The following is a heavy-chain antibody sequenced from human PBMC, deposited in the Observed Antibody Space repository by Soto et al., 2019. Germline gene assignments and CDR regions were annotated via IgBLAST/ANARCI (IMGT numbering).Heavy chain of an antibody. Sequence: SLRLSCAASGFTFSSYEMNWVRQAPGKGLEWVSYISSSGSTIYYADPVKGRFTISRDNAKNSLYLQMNSLRAEDTAVYYCARDLRNYYGMDVWGQGTTVTVSS. V-gene: IGHV3-48*03. CDR1: GFTFSSYE. CDR3: ARDLRNYYGMDV. J-gene: IGHJ6*02. CDR2: ISSSGSTI. D-gene: IGHD3-10*01.